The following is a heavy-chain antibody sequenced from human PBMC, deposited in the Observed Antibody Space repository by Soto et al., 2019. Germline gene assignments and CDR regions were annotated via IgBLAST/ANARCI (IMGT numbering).Heavy chain of an antibody. V-gene: IGHV6-1*01. D-gene: IGHD6-13*01. Sequence: QSQTLSLPCAISGDSVSGNSGAWNWIRQSPSRGLEWLGKTYYRSRWYHDYAVFVKGRITISPDTSKNQFSLQLSSVTPEDTAVYYCAQEIAAAGWNFYYFDYWGQGTLVTVSS. J-gene: IGHJ4*02. CDR1: GDSVSGNSGA. CDR3: AQEIAAAGWNFYYFDY. CDR2: TYYRSRWYH.